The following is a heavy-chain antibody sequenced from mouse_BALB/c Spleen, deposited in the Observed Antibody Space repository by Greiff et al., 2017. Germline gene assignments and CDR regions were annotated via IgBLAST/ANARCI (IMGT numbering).Heavy chain of an antibody. J-gene: IGHJ2*01. V-gene: IGHV1-20*02. Sequence: EVQLQESGPELVKPGASVKISCKASGYSFTGYFMNWVMQSHGKSLEWIGRINPYNGDTFYNQKFKGKATLTVDKSSSTAHMELRSLASEDSAVYYCARGETGTRWGQGTTLTVSS. D-gene: IGHD4-1*01. CDR2: INPYNGDT. CDR3: ARGETGTR. CDR1: GYSFTGYF.